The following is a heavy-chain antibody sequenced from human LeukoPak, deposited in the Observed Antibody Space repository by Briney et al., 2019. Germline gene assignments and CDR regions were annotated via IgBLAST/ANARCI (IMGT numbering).Heavy chain of an antibody. CDR2: IWYDGSNK. V-gene: IGHV3-33*01. CDR1: GFTFSSYG. Sequence: GGSLRLSCAASGFTFSSYGMHWVRQAPGKGLEWVAVIWYDGSNKYYADSVKGRFTISRDNSKNTLSLQMNSLRPEDTAVYYCERDRVGSTQFDYWGQGTLVTVSS. D-gene: IGHD1-26*01. CDR3: ERDRVGSTQFDY. J-gene: IGHJ4*02.